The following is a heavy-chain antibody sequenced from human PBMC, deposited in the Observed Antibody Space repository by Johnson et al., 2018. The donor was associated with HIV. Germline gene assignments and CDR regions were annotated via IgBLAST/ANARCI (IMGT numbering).Heavy chain of an antibody. V-gene: IGHV3-33*06. CDR2: IWYDGSNK. D-gene: IGHD6-6*01. Sequence: QVQLVESGGGVVQPGRSLRLSCAASGFTFSSYGMHWVRQAPGKGLEWVAVIWYDGSNKYYADSVKGRFTISRDNSKNTLYLQMNSLRAEDTAVYYCAKGERGYSSSSDAFDIWGQGTMVTVSS. CDR1: GFTFSSYG. J-gene: IGHJ3*02. CDR3: AKGERGYSSSSDAFDI.